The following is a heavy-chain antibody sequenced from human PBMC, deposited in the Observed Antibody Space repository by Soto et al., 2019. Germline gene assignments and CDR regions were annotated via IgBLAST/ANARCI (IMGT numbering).Heavy chain of an antibody. CDR2: IKSKTDGGTT. CDR3: ARNGGDIVVVPAASPYGMDV. J-gene: IGHJ6*02. CDR1: GFTFSNAW. V-gene: IGHV3-15*01. D-gene: IGHD2-2*01. Sequence: GGSLRLSCAASGFTFSNAWMSWVRQAPGNGLEWVGRIKSKTDGGTTDYAAPVKGRFTISRDNSKNTLYLQMNSLRAEDTAVYYCARNGGDIVVVPAASPYGMDVWGQGXTVTVSS.